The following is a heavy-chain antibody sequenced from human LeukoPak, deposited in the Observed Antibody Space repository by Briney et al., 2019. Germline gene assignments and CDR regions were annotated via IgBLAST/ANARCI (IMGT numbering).Heavy chain of an antibody. D-gene: IGHD3-10*01. CDR2: INHSRST. CDR3: ARGDPTMVRGVKIDY. CDR1: GGSFSGYY. J-gene: IGHJ4*02. Sequence: SETLSLTCAVYGGSFSGYYWSWIRQPPGKGLEWIGEINHSRSTNYNPSLKSRVTISVDTSKNQFSLKLSAVTAADTAVYYCARGDPTMVRGVKIDYWGQGTLVTVSS. V-gene: IGHV4-34*01.